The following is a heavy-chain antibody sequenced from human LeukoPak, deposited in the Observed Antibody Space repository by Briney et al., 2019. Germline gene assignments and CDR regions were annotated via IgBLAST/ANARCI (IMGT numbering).Heavy chain of an antibody. CDR2: ISYDGSNK. CDR1: GFTFSSYG. CDR3: ASMMHYYDSSGPGY. Sequence: GRSLRLSCAASGFTFSSYGMHWVRQAPGRGLKWVAVISYDGSNKYYADSVKGRFTISRDNSKNTLYLQMNSLRAEDTAVYYCASMMHYYDSSGPGYWGQGTLVTVSS. J-gene: IGHJ4*02. D-gene: IGHD3-22*01. V-gene: IGHV3-30*03.